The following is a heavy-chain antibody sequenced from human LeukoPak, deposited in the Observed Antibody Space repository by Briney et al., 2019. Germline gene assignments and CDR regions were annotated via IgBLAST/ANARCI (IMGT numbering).Heavy chain of an antibody. CDR2: ISGSGGST. CDR1: GFTFSSYS. J-gene: IGHJ4*02. Sequence: GGSLRLSCAASGFTFSSYSMNWVRQAPGKGLEWVSAISGSGGSTYYADSVKGRFTISRDNSKNTLYLQMNSLRAEDTAVYYCAKDPRWLPQGHWGQGTLVTVSS. CDR3: AKDPRWLPQGH. D-gene: IGHD5-24*01. V-gene: IGHV3-23*01.